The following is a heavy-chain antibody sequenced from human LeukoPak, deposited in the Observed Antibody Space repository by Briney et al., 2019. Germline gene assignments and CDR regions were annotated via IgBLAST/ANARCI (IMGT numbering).Heavy chain of an antibody. CDR2: INPNSGGT. D-gene: IGHD3-22*01. J-gene: IGHJ3*02. CDR1: GYTFTGYY. V-gene: IGHV1-2*02. Sequence: ASVKVSCKASGYTFTGYYMHWVRQAPGQGLEWMGWINPNSGGTNYAQKFQGRVTMTRDTSTSTAYMELSRLRSDDTAVYYCARELTMIVVAHAFDIWGQGTMVTVSS. CDR3: ARELTMIVVAHAFDI.